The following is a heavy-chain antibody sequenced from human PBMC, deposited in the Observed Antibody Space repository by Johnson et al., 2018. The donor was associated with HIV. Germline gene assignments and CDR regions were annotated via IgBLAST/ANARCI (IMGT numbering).Heavy chain of an antibody. D-gene: IGHD6-19*01. Sequence: EVQLVESGGGVVQPGRSLRISCAASGFMFRNYGMVWVRQAPGKGLEWVSGISGGGGSTYSADSVRGRFTISRDNSKNTLYLQMGSLRAEDMAVYYCARDSEDSSGFGAFDIWGQGTVVTVSS. CDR2: ISGGGGST. J-gene: IGHJ3*02. V-gene: IGHV3-23*04. CDR3: ARDSEDSSGFGAFDI. CDR1: GFMFRNYG.